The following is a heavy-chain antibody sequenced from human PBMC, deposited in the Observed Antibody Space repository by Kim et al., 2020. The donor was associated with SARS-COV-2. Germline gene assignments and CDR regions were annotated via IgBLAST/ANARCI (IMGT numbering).Heavy chain of an antibody. Sequence: GGSLRLSCAASGFTFSSYGMHWVRQAPGKGLEWVAVIWYDGSNKYYADSVKGRFTISRDNSKNTLYLQMNSLRAEDTAVYYCARDSSSSKANWFDPWGQGTLVTVSS. J-gene: IGHJ5*02. CDR2: IWYDGSNK. D-gene: IGHD6-13*01. CDR1: GFTFSSYG. CDR3: ARDSSSSKANWFDP. V-gene: IGHV3-33*01.